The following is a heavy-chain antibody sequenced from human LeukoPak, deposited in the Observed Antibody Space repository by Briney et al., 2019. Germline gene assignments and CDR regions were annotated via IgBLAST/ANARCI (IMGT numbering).Heavy chain of an antibody. V-gene: IGHV3-48*02. CDR1: GFTCSSYS. CDR3: ARDYSSSGTFFGYYYGMDV. J-gene: IGHJ6*02. D-gene: IGHD2-15*01. CDR2: ISSSSSTI. Sequence: QPGGSLRLSCAASGFTCSSYSMIWVRQAPGKGLEWVSYISSSSSTIYYADSVKGRFTISRDNAKNSLYLQMNSLRDEDTAVYYCARDYSSSGTFFGYYYGMDVWGQGTTVTVSS.